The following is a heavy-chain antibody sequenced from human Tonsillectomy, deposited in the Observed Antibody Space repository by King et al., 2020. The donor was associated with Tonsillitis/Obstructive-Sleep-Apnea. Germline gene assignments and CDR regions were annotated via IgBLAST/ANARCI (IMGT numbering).Heavy chain of an antibody. CDR3: ARLGMFGYFDL. D-gene: IGHD3-10*02. CDR2: IYYSGST. V-gene: IGHV4-39*01. CDR1: GGSISSSSYY. Sequence: QLQESGPGLVKPSETLSLTCTVSGGSISSSSYYWGWIRQPPGKGLEWIGSIYYSGSTYYNPSLKSRVTISVDTSKNQFSLKLSSVAAADTAVYYCARLGMFGYFDLWGRGTLVTVSS. J-gene: IGHJ2*01.